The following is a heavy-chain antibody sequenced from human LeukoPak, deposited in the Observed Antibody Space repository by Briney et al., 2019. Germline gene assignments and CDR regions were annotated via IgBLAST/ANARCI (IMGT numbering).Heavy chain of an antibody. Sequence: HPGGSLRLSCTASRFFSSYWMSWVSQAPGKGREWVANIKQDGSEKYYVDSVKGRFTISRDNTKNSLYLQMNSLRAEDTAVYYCARGRSITTTGNYWFDPWGQGTLVTVSS. CDR3: ARGRSITTTGNYWFDP. CDR1: RFFSSYW. CDR2: IKQDGSEK. D-gene: IGHD1-1*01. J-gene: IGHJ5*02. V-gene: IGHV3-7*01.